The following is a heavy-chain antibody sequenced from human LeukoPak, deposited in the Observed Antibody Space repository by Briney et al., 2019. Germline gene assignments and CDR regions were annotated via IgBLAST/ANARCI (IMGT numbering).Heavy chain of an antibody. CDR1: GGSVSSYY. D-gene: IGHD3-16*02. CDR3: ARPSTRGSYRWNAFDI. J-gene: IGHJ3*02. CDR2: IYYSGST. Sequence: SETLSLTCTVSGGSVSSYYWSWIRQPPGKGLEWIGYIYYSGSTNYNPSLKSRVTISVDTSKNQFSLKLSSVTAADTAVYYCARPSTRGSYRWNAFDIWGQGTMVTVSS. V-gene: IGHV4-59*08.